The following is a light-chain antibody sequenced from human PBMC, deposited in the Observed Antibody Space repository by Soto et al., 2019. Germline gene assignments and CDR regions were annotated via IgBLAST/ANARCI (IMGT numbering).Light chain of an antibody. V-gene: IGKV3-20*01. CDR2: GAS. CDR1: QSVNNNY. CDR3: QHYGSSQYT. J-gene: IGKJ2*01. Sequence: EIVLTQSPGTLSLSPGERATLSCRASQSVNNNYLAWYQQKPGQAPRLLIYGASSRATGIPDRFSGSGSGTDFTLTISRLEPEDFAVYYCQHYGSSQYTFGQGTKLEIE.